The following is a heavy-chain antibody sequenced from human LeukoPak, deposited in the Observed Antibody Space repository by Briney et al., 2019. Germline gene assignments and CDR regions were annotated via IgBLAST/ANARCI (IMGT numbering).Heavy chain of an antibody. CDR2: IYYSGST. CDR3: ARARSDYGDYLFDY. D-gene: IGHD4-17*01. V-gene: IGHV4-31*03. Sequence: SETLSLTCTVSGGSISSGGYYWSWIRQHPGKGLEWIGYIYYSGSTYYNPSLKSRVTISVDTSKNQFSLKLSSVTAADTAVYYCARARSDYGDYLFDYWGQGTLVTVSS. J-gene: IGHJ4*02. CDR1: GGSISSGGYY.